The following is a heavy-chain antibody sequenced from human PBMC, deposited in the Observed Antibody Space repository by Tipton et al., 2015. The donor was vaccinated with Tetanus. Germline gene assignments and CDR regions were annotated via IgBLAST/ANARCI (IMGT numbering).Heavy chain of an antibody. J-gene: IGHJ4*02. V-gene: IGHV1-2*02. D-gene: IGHD3-3*01. CDR1: GYTVTGFY. CDR3: ARGSLRKGFLEWHFDY. CDR2: ITPNNGAT. Sequence: QSGPEVKKPGASVKVACKAFGYTVTGFYMHWVRQAPGQGLEWMGWITPNNGATNFAHKFQDRVTLTSDRSTFTVYMELSRLRSDDTAVYFCARGSLRKGFLEWHFDYWGQGTLVSVSS.